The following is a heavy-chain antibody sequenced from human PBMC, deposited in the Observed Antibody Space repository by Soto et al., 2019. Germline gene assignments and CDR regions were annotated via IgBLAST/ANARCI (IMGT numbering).Heavy chain of an antibody. Sequence: GESLKISCKGSGDSFTSYWIGRVRQMPGKGLEWMGIIYPGDSDTRYSPSFQGQVTISADKSISTAYLQWSSLKASDTAMYYCAGGGVRGVITRTRDYYGMDVWGQGTTVTVSS. CDR2: IYPGDSDT. CDR3: AGGGVRGVITRTRDYYGMDV. CDR1: GDSFTSYW. V-gene: IGHV5-51*01. D-gene: IGHD3-10*01. J-gene: IGHJ6*02.